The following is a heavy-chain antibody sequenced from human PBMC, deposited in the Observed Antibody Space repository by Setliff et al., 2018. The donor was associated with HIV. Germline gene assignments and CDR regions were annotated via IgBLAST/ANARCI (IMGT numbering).Heavy chain of an antibody. CDR3: ARKGDYNFWSGYPDAFDI. V-gene: IGHV1-18*01. Sequence: GASVKVSCKASGYTFTSYGISWVRQAPGQGLGWMGWISAYNGNTNYAQKLQGRVTMTTDTSTSTAYMELRSLRSDDTAVYYCARKGDYNFWSGYPDAFDIWGQGTMVTVSS. J-gene: IGHJ3*02. CDR1: GYTFTSYG. CDR2: ISAYNGNT. D-gene: IGHD3-3*01.